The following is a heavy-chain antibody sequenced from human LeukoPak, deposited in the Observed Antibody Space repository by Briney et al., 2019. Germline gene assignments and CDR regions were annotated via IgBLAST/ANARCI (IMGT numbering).Heavy chain of an antibody. CDR1: GGSISSYY. CDR2: IYYSGST. D-gene: IGHD5-24*01. J-gene: IGHJ6*02. CDR3: ARRMAYYYYGMDV. Sequence: PSETLSLTCTVSGGSISSYYWSWIRQPPGKGLEWIGYIYYSGSTNYNPSLKSRVTISVDTSKNEFSLKLSSVTAADTAVYYCARRMAYYYYGMDVWGQGTTVTVSS. V-gene: IGHV4-59*08.